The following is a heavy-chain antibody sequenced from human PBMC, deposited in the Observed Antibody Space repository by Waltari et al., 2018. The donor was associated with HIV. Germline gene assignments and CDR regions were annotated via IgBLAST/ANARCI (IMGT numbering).Heavy chain of an antibody. D-gene: IGHD5-18*01. Sequence: EVQLVESGGGLVKPGGSLRLSCAASGFTFSSYRMNWVRQAPGKGLELVSSISSSSSYIYYADSVKGRFTISRDNAKNSLYLQMNSLRAEDTAVYYCARGPIGSYGYFDYWGQGTLVTVSS. V-gene: IGHV3-21*01. CDR1: GFTFSSYR. CDR3: ARGPIGSYGYFDY. J-gene: IGHJ4*02. CDR2: ISSSSSYI.